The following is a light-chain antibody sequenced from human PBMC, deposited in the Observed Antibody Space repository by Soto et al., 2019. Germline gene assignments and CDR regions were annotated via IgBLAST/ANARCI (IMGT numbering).Light chain of an antibody. J-gene: IGLJ3*02. Sequence: QAVVTQPPSVSGAPGQKVTISCTRSSANIGAAYDVHWYQHLTGTAPKLLIYGNNNRPSGVPDRCSGSKSGTSASRAITGLQAEDEADYYCQSYDSSLSGWVFGGGTKLTVL. CDR1: SANIGAAYD. V-gene: IGLV1-40*01. CDR2: GNN. CDR3: QSYDSSLSGWV.